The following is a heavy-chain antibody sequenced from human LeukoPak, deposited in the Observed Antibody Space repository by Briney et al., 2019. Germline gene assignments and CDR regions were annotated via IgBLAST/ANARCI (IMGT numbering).Heavy chain of an antibody. J-gene: IGHJ4*02. CDR1: GYTLTELS. D-gene: IGHD4-17*01. CDR2: FDPEDGET. V-gene: IGHV1-24*01. Sequence: ASVKVSCKVSGYTLTELSMHWVRQAPGKGLAWMGGFDPEDGETIYAQKFQGRVTMTEDTSTDTAYMELSSLRSEDTAVYYCATVFYGDYYFDYWGQGTLVTVSS. CDR3: ATVFYGDYYFDY.